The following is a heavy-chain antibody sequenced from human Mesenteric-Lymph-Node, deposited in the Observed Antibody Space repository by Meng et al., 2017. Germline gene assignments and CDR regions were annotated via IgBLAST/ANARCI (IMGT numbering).Heavy chain of an antibody. CDR2: INHDGSYT. Sequence: GESLKISCAASGFTFSQYSINWVRQAPGKGLEWVANINHDGSYTYHVDSVKGRFTISRDNAKNSLYLQMSSLRVEDTALYYCARESYGDDDSWGQGTLVTVSS. CDR3: ARESYGDDDS. J-gene: IGHJ4*02. V-gene: IGHV3-7*01. CDR1: GFTFSQYS. D-gene: IGHD4-17*01.